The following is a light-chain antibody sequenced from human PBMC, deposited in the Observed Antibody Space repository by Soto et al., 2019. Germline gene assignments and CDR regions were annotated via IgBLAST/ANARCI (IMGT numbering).Light chain of an antibody. CDR2: DVN. J-gene: IGLJ1*01. Sequence: QSALTQPASVSGSPGQSITISCTGTSSDVGGYDYVSWYQQLPGKAPKLLIYDVNNRPSGVSHRFSGSKSGNTASLTISGLQAEDEDDYYCSSNTGSSTFVFGTGTKVTVL. CDR1: SSDVGGYDY. CDR3: SSNTGSSTFV. V-gene: IGLV2-14*01.